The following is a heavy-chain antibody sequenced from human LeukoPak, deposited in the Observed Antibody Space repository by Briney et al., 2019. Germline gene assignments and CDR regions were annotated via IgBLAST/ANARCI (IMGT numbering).Heavy chain of an antibody. CDR3: ASNERYGDTRLFHFDY. V-gene: IGHV1-69*01. CDR1: GGTFSSYA. CDR2: IIPIFGTA. Sequence: SVKVSCKASGGTFSSYAISWVRQAPGRGLEWMGGIIPIFGTANYAQKFQGRVTITADESTNTAYMEMGSLRSEDTAVYYCASNERYGDTRLFHFDYWGQGTLVTVSS. D-gene: IGHD4-17*01. J-gene: IGHJ4*02.